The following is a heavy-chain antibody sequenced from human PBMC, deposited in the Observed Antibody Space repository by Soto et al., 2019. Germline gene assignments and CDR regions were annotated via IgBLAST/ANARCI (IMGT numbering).Heavy chain of an antibody. CDR1: GYTFTSYA. CDR3: ATPIVAFY. CDR2: INAGNGNT. J-gene: IGHJ4*02. V-gene: IGHV1-3*01. D-gene: IGHD5-12*01. Sequence: GASVKVSCKASGYTFTSYATHWVRQAPGQRLEWMGWINAGNGNTKYSQKFQGRVIITRDTSAGTAYMELRSLGSEDTAVYYCATPIVAFYWGQGTLVTVSS.